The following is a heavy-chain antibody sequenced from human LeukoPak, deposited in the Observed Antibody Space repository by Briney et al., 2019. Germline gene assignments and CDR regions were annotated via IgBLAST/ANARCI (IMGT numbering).Heavy chain of an antibody. Sequence: PSETLSLTCTVSGGSLSSRGDHWGWIRQPPGKGLEYVGSIHYSGGSFYNPSLKSRVTISVDTSKNQFSLRLNSVTAADTAVYYCARRSGTFQKAFDYWGQGSLVTVSS. J-gene: IGHJ4*02. CDR2: IHYSGGS. CDR3: ARRSGTFQKAFDY. D-gene: IGHD1-26*01. V-gene: IGHV4-39*01. CDR1: GGSLSSRGDH.